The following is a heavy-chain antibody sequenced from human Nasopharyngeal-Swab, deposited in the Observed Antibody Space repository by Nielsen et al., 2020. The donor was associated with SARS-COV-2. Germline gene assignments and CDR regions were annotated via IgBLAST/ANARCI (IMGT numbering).Heavy chain of an antibody. CDR1: GYSFTSYW. CDR3: ATYSHYYGSGSYYNVGAFDI. D-gene: IGHD3-10*01. CDR2: IYPGDSDT. Sequence: GESLKISCKGSGYSFTSYWIGWVRQMPGKGLEWMGIIYPGDSDTRYSPSFQGQVTISADKSISTAYLQWSSLKASDTAMYYCATYSHYYGSGSYYNVGAFDIWGQGTMVTVSS. J-gene: IGHJ3*02. V-gene: IGHV5-51*01.